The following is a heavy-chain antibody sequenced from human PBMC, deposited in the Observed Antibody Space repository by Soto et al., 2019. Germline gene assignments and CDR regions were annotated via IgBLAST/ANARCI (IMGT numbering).Heavy chain of an antibody. Sequence: GGALRLSCAASGFTFSSYAMSWVRQAPGKGLEWVSAISGSGGSTYYADSVKGRFTISRDNSKNTPYLQMNSLRAEDTAVYYCAKAPYGVTFPFDYWGQGTLVTVSS. CDR3: AKAPYGVTFPFDY. D-gene: IGHD4-4*01. V-gene: IGHV3-23*01. CDR1: GFTFSSYA. CDR2: ISGSGGST. J-gene: IGHJ4*02.